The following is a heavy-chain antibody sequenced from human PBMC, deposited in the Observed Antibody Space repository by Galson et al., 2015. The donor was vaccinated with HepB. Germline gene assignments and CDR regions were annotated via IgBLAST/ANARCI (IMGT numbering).Heavy chain of an antibody. CDR1: GFTFDDYA. Sequence: SLRLSCAASGFTFDDYAMHWVRQAPGKGLEWVSGISWNSGSIGYADSVKGRFTISRDNAKNSLYLQMNSLRAEDTALYYCAKGFDGYNEPSFDYWGQGTLVTVSS. CDR3: AKGFDGYNEPSFDY. J-gene: IGHJ4*02. CDR2: ISWNSGSI. D-gene: IGHD5-24*01. V-gene: IGHV3-9*01.